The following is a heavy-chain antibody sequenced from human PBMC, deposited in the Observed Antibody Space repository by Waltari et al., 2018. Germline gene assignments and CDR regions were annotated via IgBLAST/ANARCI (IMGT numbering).Heavy chain of an antibody. CDR1: GYTFTSFD. J-gene: IGHJ4*02. D-gene: IGHD4-17*01. CDR2: IIPIFGTA. V-gene: IGHV1-69*06. Sequence: QVQLVQSGAEVKKPGASVKVSCKASGYTFTSFDINWVRQATGQGLEWMGRIIPIFGTANYAQKFQGRVTITADKSTSTAYMELSSLRSEDTAVYYCARAGRDYGDYGWGQGTLVTVSS. CDR3: ARAGRDYGDYG.